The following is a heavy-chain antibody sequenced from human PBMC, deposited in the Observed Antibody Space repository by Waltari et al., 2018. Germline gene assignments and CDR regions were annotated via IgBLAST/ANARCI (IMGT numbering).Heavy chain of an antibody. D-gene: IGHD2-2*01. V-gene: IGHV1-2*02. Sequence: QVQLVQSGAEVKKPGASVKVSCKASGYTFTGYYMHWVRPAPGQGLEWMGWINPNSGGTNYAQKLQGRVTMTRDTSISTAYMELSRLRSDDTAVYYCARDSCSSTSCWFDPWGQGTLVTVSS. CDR2: INPNSGGT. CDR1: GYTFTGYY. J-gene: IGHJ5*02. CDR3: ARDSCSSTSCWFDP.